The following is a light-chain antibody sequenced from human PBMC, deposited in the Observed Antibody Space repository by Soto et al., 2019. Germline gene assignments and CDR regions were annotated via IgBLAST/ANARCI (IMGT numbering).Light chain of an antibody. V-gene: IGKV3-11*01. CDR2: DES. Sequence: EIVMTQSPATLSVSPGERATLSCRASQSVSSNLAWYQQKPGQAPRILIYDESNRATGIPARFGGSGSGTDFTLTISRLEPEDLAVYYCQKRSNWPGTFGQGTKVDIK. CDR3: QKRSNWPGT. J-gene: IGKJ1*01. CDR1: QSVSSN.